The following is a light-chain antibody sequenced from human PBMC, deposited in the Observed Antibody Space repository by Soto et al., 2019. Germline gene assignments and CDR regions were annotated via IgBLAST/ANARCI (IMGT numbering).Light chain of an antibody. J-gene: IGLJ1*01. Sequence: QSALTQPASVSGSPGQSITISCTGTSSDVGGYEYVLWYQQHPGKAPKLMIYDVSNRPSGVSNRFSGSKSGNTASLTISGLQAEDEADYYCSSYTSSSPPYVFGTGTKLTVL. CDR2: DVS. CDR3: SSYTSSSPPYV. CDR1: SSDVGGYEY. V-gene: IGLV2-14*01.